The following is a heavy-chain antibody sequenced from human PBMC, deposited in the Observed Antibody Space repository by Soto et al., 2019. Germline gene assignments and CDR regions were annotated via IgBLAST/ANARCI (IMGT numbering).Heavy chain of an antibody. V-gene: IGHV3-23*01. Sequence: EVQLLESGGGLVQPGGSLRLSCAASGFTFSSYAMRWVRQAPGKGLEWVSAISGSGGSTYYADSVKGRFTISRDNSKNTLYLQMNSLRAEDTAVYYCAKANCGGDCWDWFDPWGQGTLVTVSS. D-gene: IGHD2-21*02. J-gene: IGHJ5*02. CDR3: AKANCGGDCWDWFDP. CDR1: GFTFSSYA. CDR2: ISGSGGST.